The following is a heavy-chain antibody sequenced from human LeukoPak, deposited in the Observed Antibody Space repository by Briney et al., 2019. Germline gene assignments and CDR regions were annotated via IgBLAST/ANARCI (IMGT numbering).Heavy chain of an antibody. CDR1: GFTFSDYY. CDR2: ISSSGSTI. J-gene: IGHJ4*02. Sequence: GGSLRLSCAASGFTFSDYYMSWIRQAPGKGLEWVSYISSSGSTIYYADSVKGRFTISRDISKNAVYLQMNSLRAEDTAVYYCARDSYGDANFDSWGQGTLVTVSS. CDR3: ARDSYGDANFDS. D-gene: IGHD4-17*01. V-gene: IGHV3-11*01.